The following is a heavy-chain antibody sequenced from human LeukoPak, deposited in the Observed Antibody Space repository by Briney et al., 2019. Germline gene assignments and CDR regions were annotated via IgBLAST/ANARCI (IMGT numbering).Heavy chain of an antibody. Sequence: PSETLSLTCTVSGGSISSGDYYWSWIRQPPGKGLEWIGYIYYSGSTYYNPSLKSRVTISVDTSKNQFSLKLSSVTAADTAVYYCARGSPEVPAAMGNWGQGTLVTVSS. CDR3: ARGSPEVPAAMGN. D-gene: IGHD2-2*01. CDR2: IYYSGST. J-gene: IGHJ4*02. V-gene: IGHV4-30-4*01. CDR1: GGSISSGDYY.